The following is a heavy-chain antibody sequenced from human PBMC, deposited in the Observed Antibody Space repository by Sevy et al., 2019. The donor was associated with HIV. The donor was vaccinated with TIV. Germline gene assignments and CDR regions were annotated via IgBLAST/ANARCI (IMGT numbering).Heavy chain of an antibody. Sequence: ASVKVSCKVSEYSLTKLSMHWVRQAPGKGLEWMGRFDPEDGETIFAQKFQGRVTMTEDTSTDTAYMQLSSLRSEDTAVYYCAKEGGGYYYDSSGLFDYWGQGTLVTVSS. CDR1: EYSLTKLS. CDR2: FDPEDGET. V-gene: IGHV1-24*01. CDR3: AKEGGGYYYDSSGLFDY. D-gene: IGHD3-22*01. J-gene: IGHJ4*02.